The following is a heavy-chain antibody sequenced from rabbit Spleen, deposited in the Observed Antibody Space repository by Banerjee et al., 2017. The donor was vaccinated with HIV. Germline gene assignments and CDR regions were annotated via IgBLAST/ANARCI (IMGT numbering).Heavy chain of an antibody. J-gene: IGHJ4*01. CDR2: IDTGDGDT. V-gene: IGHV1S45*01. CDR3: ARDLVAVIGWNFNL. D-gene: IGHD1-1*01. Sequence: QEQLVESGGGLVQPEGSLTLTCKASGVSLSDKDVMCWFRQAPGKGLEWIACIDTGDGDTYFANWAKGRFTISKTSSTTVTLQMPSLTAADTATYFCARDLVAVIGWNFNLWGPGTLVTVS. CDR1: GVSLSDKDV.